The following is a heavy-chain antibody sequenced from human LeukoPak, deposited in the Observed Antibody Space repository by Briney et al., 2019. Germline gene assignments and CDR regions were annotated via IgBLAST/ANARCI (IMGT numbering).Heavy chain of an antibody. CDR2: ISSSGSTI. D-gene: IGHD6-13*01. Sequence: GGSLRLSCAASGFTFSDYYMSWIRQAPGKGLEWVSYISSSGSTIYYADSVKGRFTISRDNAKNSPYLQMNSLRAEDTAVYYCAHIIAAAGIDYWGQGTLVTVSS. CDR3: AHIIAAAGIDY. V-gene: IGHV3-11*01. CDR1: GFTFSDYY. J-gene: IGHJ4*02.